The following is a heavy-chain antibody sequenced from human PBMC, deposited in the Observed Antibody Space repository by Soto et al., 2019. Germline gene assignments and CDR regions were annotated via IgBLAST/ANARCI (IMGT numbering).Heavy chain of an antibody. Sequence: PSETLSLTCAISGDSIGNFYWSWIRQPAGKGLESLGRLSASGRTNYSPSLQSRATMSLDRSKNRFSLRLTSVSAADTAVYFCARGMGRYFDLWGRGTLVTVSS. CDR2: LSASGRT. CDR1: GDSIGNFY. J-gene: IGHJ2*01. CDR3: ARGMGRYFDL. V-gene: IGHV4-4*07. D-gene: IGHD2-8*01.